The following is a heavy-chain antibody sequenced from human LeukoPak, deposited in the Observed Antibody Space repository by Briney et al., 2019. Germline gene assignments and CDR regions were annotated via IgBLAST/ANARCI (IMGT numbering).Heavy chain of an antibody. CDR3: AKGGRREYYDILTGYYTGSRSLDP. CDR1: GFTFSSYA. Sequence: GGSLRLSCAASGFTFSSYAMSWVRQAPGKGLEWVSAISGSGGSTYYADSVKGRFTISRDNSKNTLYLQMNSLRAEDTAVYYCAKGGRREYYDILTGYYTGSRSLDPCGQGTLVTVSS. D-gene: IGHD3-9*01. J-gene: IGHJ5*02. V-gene: IGHV3-23*01. CDR2: ISGSGGST.